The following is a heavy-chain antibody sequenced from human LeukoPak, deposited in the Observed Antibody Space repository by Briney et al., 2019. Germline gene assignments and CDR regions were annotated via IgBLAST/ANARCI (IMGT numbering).Heavy chain of an antibody. CDR1: GYTFTSYG. CDR2: ISAYNGNT. V-gene: IGHV1-18*01. D-gene: IGHD2-15*01. Sequence: ASVKVSCKASGYTFTSYGISWVRQAPGQGLEWMGWISAYNGNTNYAQKLQGRVTMTTDTSTSTAYMELRSLRSEDTAVYYCARGSGIVVVVAAEFDYWGQGTLVTVSS. CDR3: ARGSGIVVVVAAEFDY. J-gene: IGHJ4*02.